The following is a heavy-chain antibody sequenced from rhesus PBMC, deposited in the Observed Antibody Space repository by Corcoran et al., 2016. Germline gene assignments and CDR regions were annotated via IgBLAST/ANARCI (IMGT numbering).Heavy chain of an antibody. V-gene: IGHV4-106*01. CDR1: RSSISDDYY. Sequence: QVQLQESGPGLVKPSETLSLTCAVSRSSISDDYYWSWIRQPPGKGLEWIGYSYGSGGGTNSNPSLKNRVTISIDTSMNQFSLRLNSVTAADTAFYYCTRRKDNSLDVWGRGVLVTVSS. CDR2: SYGSGGGT. J-gene: IGHJ5-2*02. CDR3: TRRKDNSLDV.